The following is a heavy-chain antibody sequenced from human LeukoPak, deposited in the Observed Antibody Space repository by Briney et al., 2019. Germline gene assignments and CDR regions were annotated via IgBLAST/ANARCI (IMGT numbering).Heavy chain of an antibody. V-gene: IGHV3-23*01. J-gene: IGHJ4*02. CDR2: ISGSGGST. CDR3: AKVRAPRRLEYYFDY. Sequence: GGSLRLSCAASGFTFSSYSMNWVRQAPGKGLEWVSAISGSGGSTYYADSVKGRFTISRDNSKNTLYLQMNSLRAEDTAVYYCAKVRAPRRLEYYFDYWGQGTLVTVSS. CDR1: GFTFSSYS.